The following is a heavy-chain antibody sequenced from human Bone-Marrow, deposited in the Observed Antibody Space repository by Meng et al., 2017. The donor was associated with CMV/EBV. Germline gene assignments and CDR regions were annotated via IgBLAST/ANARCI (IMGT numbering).Heavy chain of an antibody. J-gene: IGHJ4*02. D-gene: IGHD1-1*01. V-gene: IGHV1-2*02. CDR2: INPNSGGT. CDR3: ARDEPYGPATG. Sequence: SVNVSCKASGYTFTGYYMHWVRQAPGQGLEGMGWINPNSGGTNYAQKFQGRVTMTRDTSISTAYMELSRLRSDDTAVYYCARDEPYGPATGWGQGTLVTVSS. CDR1: GYTFTGYY.